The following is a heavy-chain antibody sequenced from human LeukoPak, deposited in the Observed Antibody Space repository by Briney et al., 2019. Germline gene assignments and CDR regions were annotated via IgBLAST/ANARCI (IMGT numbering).Heavy chain of an antibody. J-gene: IGHJ4*02. CDR1: GFTFSSYA. Sequence: GGSLRLSCAASGFTFSSYAMHWVRQAPGKGLEWVAVISYDGSNKYYADSVKGRFTISRDNSKNTLYLQMNSLRAEDTAVYYCAKVSGAYNHGCDYWGQGTLVTVSS. CDR3: AKVSGAYNHGCDY. CDR2: ISYDGSNK. D-gene: IGHD5-18*01. V-gene: IGHV3-30-3*01.